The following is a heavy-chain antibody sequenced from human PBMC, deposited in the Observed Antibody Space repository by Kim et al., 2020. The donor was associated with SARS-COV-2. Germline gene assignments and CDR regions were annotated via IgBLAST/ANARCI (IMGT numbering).Heavy chain of an antibody. CDR1: GFTFSSYE. CDR2: ISSSGSTI. J-gene: IGHJ4*02. CDR3: ARGSPYYYDSSGWVYY. Sequence: GGSLRLSCAASGFTFSSYEMNWVRQAPGKGLEWVSYISSSGSTIYYADSVKGRFTISRDNAKNSLYLQMNSLRAEDTAVYYCARGSPYYYDSSGWVYYWGQGTLVTVSS. V-gene: IGHV3-48*03. D-gene: IGHD3-22*01.